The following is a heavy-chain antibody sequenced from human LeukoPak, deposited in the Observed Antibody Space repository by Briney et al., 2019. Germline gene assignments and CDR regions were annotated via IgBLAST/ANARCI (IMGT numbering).Heavy chain of an antibody. V-gene: IGHV1-2*02. D-gene: IGHD6-19*01. Sequence: ASVKVSCKASGYTFTSYGISWVRQAPGQGLEWMGWINPNSGGTNYAQKFQGRVTMTRDTSISTAYMEPSRLRSDDTAVYYCASLLSPPSIAVAGGGPFDYWGQGTLVTVSS. CDR1: GYTFTSYG. CDR3: ASLLSPPSIAVAGGGPFDY. CDR2: INPNSGGT. J-gene: IGHJ4*02.